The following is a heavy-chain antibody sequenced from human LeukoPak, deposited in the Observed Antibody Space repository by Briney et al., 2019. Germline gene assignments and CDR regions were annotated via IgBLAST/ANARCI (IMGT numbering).Heavy chain of an antibody. J-gene: IGHJ4*02. D-gene: IGHD5-12*01. V-gene: IGHV3-48*02. CDR1: GFTFSTYG. CDR3: ARAMRSGYDY. CDR2: ISSSSDSI. Sequence: GGSLRLSCAASGFTFSTYGMSWVRQAPGKRLEWVSYISSSSDSIYYADSVKGRFTISRDNAENSLYLQMNSLRDEGTAVYYCARAMRSGYDYWGQGTLVTVSS.